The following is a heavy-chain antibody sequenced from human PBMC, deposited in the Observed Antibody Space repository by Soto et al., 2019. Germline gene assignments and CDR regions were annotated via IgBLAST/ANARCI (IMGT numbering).Heavy chain of an antibody. V-gene: IGHV4-59*01. D-gene: IGHD3-10*01. CDR2: IYYSGST. CDR1: GGSISSYY. CDR3: ARDRGVLRDGDNYRSGWFDP. J-gene: IGHJ5*02. Sequence: QVQLQESGPGLVKPSETLSLTCTVSGGSISSYYWSWIRQPPGKGLEWIGYIYYSGSTNYNPSLKSRVTISVDTSKNQFSLKLSSVTAADTAVYYCARDRGVLRDGDNYRSGWFDPWGQGTLVTVSS.